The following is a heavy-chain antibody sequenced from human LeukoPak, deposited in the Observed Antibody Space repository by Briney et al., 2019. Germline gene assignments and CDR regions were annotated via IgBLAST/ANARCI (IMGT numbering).Heavy chain of an antibody. Sequence: ASVKVSCKASGGTFSSYAISWVRQAPGQGLEWMGWISAYNGNTNYAQKLQGRVTMTTDTSTSTAYMELRSLRSDDTAVYYCAREAEGYSYGFRVNWFDPWGQGTLVTVSS. J-gene: IGHJ5*02. CDR1: GGTFSSYA. CDR2: ISAYNGNT. V-gene: IGHV1-18*01. CDR3: AREAEGYSYGFRVNWFDP. D-gene: IGHD5-18*01.